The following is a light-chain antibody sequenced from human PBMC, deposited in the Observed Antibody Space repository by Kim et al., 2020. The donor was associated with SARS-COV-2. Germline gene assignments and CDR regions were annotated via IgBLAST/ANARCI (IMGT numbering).Light chain of an antibody. J-gene: IGKJ1*01. V-gene: IGKV1-39*01. CDR2: AAS. Sequence: ASVGDRVTITCRASQSIDNYLNWYQQKPGKAPNVLIYAASSLHSGFPSRFSGSESGTDFTLTISNLQPEDFATYYCQQTYTLPGTFGQGTKVDIK. CDR1: QSIDNY. CDR3: QQTYTLPGT.